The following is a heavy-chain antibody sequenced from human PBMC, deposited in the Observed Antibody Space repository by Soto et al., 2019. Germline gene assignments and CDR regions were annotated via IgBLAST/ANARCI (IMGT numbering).Heavy chain of an antibody. CDR1: GASISGYD. Sequence: SETLSLTCTVSGASISGYDWSWIRKSAGKGLEWIGRIYATGTTDYNPSLKSRVMMSVDTSKKQFSLKLRSVTAADTAVYYCVRDGTKTLRDWFDPWGQGISVTVSS. CDR2: IYATGTT. CDR3: VRDGTKTLRDWFDP. J-gene: IGHJ5*02. V-gene: IGHV4-4*07. D-gene: IGHD1-1*01.